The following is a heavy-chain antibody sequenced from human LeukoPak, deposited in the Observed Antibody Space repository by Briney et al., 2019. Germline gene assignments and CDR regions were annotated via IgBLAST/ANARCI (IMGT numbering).Heavy chain of an antibody. D-gene: IGHD3-10*01. J-gene: IGHJ4*02. V-gene: IGHV3-11*01. CDR3: VRDDSYGTGIIDY. CDR2: ISSSGSTI. CDR1: GFTFSKYY. Sequence: PGGSLRLSCVASGFTFSKYYMSWIRQAPGKGLEWVSHISSSGSTIHDTDSVKGRFTISRDNAKNSLYLQMNNLRVEDTGVYYCVRDDSYGTGIIDYWGQGALVSVSS.